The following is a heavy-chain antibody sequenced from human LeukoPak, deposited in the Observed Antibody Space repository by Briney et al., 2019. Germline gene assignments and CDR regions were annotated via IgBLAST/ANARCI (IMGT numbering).Heavy chain of an antibody. Sequence: SVTVSCKASGGTLSSYAISWVRQAPGQGLEWMGGITPIFRTANYAQKFQGRVTITADESTSTAYMELRSLRSEDTAVYYCARDIAAAGKGPFDYWGQGTLVTVSS. CDR1: GGTLSSYA. D-gene: IGHD6-13*01. V-gene: IGHV1-69*13. J-gene: IGHJ4*02. CDR2: ITPIFRTA. CDR3: ARDIAAAGKGPFDY.